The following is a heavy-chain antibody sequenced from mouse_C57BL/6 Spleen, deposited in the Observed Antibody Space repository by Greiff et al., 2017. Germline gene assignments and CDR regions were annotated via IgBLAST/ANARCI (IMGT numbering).Heavy chain of an antibody. J-gene: IGHJ3*01. CDR2: ISSGGSYT. Sequence: EVKLVESGGDLVKPGGSLKLSCAASGFTFSSYGMSWVRQTPDKRLEWVATISSGGSYTYYPDSVKGRFTISRDNAKNTLYLQMSSLKSEDTAMYYCARHENYGYWFAYWGQGTLVTVSA. CDR3: ARHENYGYWFAY. V-gene: IGHV5-6*01. CDR1: GFTFSSYG. D-gene: IGHD2-2*01.